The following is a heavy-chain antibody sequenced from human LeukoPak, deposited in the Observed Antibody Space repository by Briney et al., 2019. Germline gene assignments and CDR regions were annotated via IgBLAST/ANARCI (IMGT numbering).Heavy chain of an antibody. CDR2: INNDGSDT. Sequence: GGSLRLSCAASGFTFSAFWMHWVRQAPGKGLMWVSQINNDGSDTKYADSVKGRFTISRDNAKNTVYLQMNSLRADDTAVYYCARDPLLWELPSDYWGQGTLVTVSS. D-gene: IGHD1-26*01. V-gene: IGHV3-74*03. CDR3: ARDPLLWELPSDY. J-gene: IGHJ4*02. CDR1: GFTFSAFW.